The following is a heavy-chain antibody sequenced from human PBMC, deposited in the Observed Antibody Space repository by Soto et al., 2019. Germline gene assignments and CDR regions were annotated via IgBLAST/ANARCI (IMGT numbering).Heavy chain of an antibody. Sequence: SETLSLTCTVSGGSISSGGYYWSWIRQHPGKGLEWIGYIYYSGSTYYNPSLKSRVTISVDTSKNQFSLKLSSVTAADTAVYYCARDKKDIVVVVAATPPYYYYMDVWGKGATVTVSS. CDR1: GGSISSGGYY. D-gene: IGHD2-15*01. V-gene: IGHV4-31*03. CDR2: IYYSGST. J-gene: IGHJ6*03. CDR3: ARDKKDIVVVVAATPPYYYYMDV.